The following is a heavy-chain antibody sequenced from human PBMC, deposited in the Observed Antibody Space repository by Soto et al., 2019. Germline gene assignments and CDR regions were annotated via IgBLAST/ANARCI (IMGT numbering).Heavy chain of an antibody. Sequence: PSETLSLTCTVSGGSISSYYWSWIRQPPGKGLEWIGYIYYSGSTNYNPSLKSRVTISVDTSKNQFSLKLSSVTAADTAVYYCARDAAAGTGDYYFDYWGQGTLVTVSS. CDR1: GGSISSYY. CDR2: IYYSGST. V-gene: IGHV4-59*01. D-gene: IGHD6-13*01. CDR3: ARDAAAGTGDYYFDY. J-gene: IGHJ4*02.